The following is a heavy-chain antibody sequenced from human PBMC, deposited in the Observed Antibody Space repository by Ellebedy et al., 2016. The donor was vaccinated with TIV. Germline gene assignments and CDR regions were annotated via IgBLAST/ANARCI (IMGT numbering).Heavy chain of an antibody. D-gene: IGHD6-19*01. V-gene: IGHV1-69*10. CDR3: ARHIGYSNGPSEY. J-gene: IGHJ4*02. CDR2: IIPIFGMS. Sequence: ASVKVSCKAPGGTFNMHAFNWVRQAPGQGPEWMGGIIPIFGMSKSAQKFQGRVTITADQLTTTSYMELSGLRFEDTAVYYCARHIGYSNGPSEYWGQGSLVTVSS. CDR1: GGTFNMHA.